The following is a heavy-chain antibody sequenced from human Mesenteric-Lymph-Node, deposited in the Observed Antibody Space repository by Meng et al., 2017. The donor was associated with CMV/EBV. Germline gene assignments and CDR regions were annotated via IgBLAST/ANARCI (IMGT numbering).Heavy chain of an antibody. CDR1: GGSISSGNW. V-gene: IGHV4-4*02. Sequence: TCAVSGGSISSGNWWTWDRQAPGKGLEWIGEIYYSGSTNYNPSLKSRVTISVDTSKNQFSLKLSSVTAADTAVYYCARGGYSYGHDYWGQGTLVTVSS. CDR3: ARGGYSYGHDY. J-gene: IGHJ4*02. D-gene: IGHD5-18*01. CDR2: IYYSGST.